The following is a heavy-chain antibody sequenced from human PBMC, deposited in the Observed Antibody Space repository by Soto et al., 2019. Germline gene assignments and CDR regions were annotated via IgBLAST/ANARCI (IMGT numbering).Heavy chain of an antibody. CDR2: IYYSGTT. V-gene: IGHV4-28*01. D-gene: IGHD1-26*01. J-gene: IGHJ4*02. CDR3: ARREIQGPIDY. Sequence: QVQLQESGPGLVKPSDTLSLTCAVSGYSISSSNWWGWIRQPPGKGLEWIGYIYYSGTTYYNPSLRSRVTMSVDTSKTQFSLKLTSVPAVDTAVYYWARREIQGPIDYWGQGTLVTVSS. CDR1: GYSISSSNW.